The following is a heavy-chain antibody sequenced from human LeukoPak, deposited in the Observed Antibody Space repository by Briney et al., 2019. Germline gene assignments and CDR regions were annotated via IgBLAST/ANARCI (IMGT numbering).Heavy chain of an antibody. Sequence: GASVKVSCKASGYTFSDYYMHWVRQAPGQGLGWMGWINPNTGGTNYAQKFQGRVTMTRDTSISTGYVELSRLRSDDTAVYYCARGGLYNWNIDYWGQGSLVTVSS. CDR3: ARGGLYNWNIDY. V-gene: IGHV1-2*02. J-gene: IGHJ4*02. CDR1: GYTFSDYY. CDR2: INPNTGGT. D-gene: IGHD1/OR15-1a*01.